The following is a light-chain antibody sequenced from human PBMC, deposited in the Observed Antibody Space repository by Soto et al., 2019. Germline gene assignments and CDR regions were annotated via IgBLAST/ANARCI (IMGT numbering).Light chain of an antibody. Sequence: DIQMTQSPSTLSASVGDTVTITCRASQSISTSLAWDQLKPGQAPKVVIYRASSLQSEVPSRFSGSGSATEFALTISNLQPVDFATYYCQQYNDYPWTFGQGTQVEIK. V-gene: IGKV1-5*03. CDR3: QQYNDYPWT. J-gene: IGKJ1*01. CDR2: RAS. CDR1: QSISTS.